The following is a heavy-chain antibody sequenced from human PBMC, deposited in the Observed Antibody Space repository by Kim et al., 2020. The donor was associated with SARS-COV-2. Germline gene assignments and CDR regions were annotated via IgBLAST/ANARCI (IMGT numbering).Heavy chain of an antibody. Sequence: GGSLRLSCAASGFTFSDYYMSWIRQAPGKGLEWVSYISSSSSYTNYADSVKGRFTISRDNAKNSLYLQMNSLRAEDTAVYYCARDLNRPGYDFWSGYYIIGMHGMDVWGQGTTVTVSS. CDR3: ARDLNRPGYDFWSGYYIIGMHGMDV. V-gene: IGHV3-11*05. CDR1: GFTFSDYY. CDR2: ISSSSSYT. J-gene: IGHJ6*02. D-gene: IGHD3-3*01.